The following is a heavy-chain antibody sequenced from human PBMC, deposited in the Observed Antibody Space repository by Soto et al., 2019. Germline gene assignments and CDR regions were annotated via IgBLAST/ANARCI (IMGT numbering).Heavy chain of an antibody. J-gene: IGHJ5*02. CDR3: ASIKNSGYDLGGNWFDP. Sequence: QVQLQQSGPGLVKPSQTLSLTCALSGYSVSSNSAAWNWIRQSPSRGLEWMGRTYYRSKWYNDYAVSVKSRITINPDTSKNKFSLQLNSVTPEDTAVYYCASIKNSGYDLGGNWFDPWGQGTLVTV. V-gene: IGHV6-1*01. D-gene: IGHD5-12*01. CDR2: TYYRSKWYN. CDR1: GYSVSSNSAA.